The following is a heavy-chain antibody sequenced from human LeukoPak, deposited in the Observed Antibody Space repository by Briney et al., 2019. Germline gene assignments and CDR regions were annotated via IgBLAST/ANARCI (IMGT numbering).Heavy chain of an antibody. V-gene: IGHV3-30*18. CDR1: GFNLDDYG. Sequence: GGSLRLSCAASGFNLDDYGMNWVRQAPGKGLEWVALISYDGTNKYYADSVKGRFTTSRDNSKNTLYLHMNSLRAEDTAVYYCAKVGDNWDFDYWGQGTLVSVSS. D-gene: IGHD3-16*01. CDR3: AKVGDNWDFDY. J-gene: IGHJ4*02. CDR2: ISYDGTNK.